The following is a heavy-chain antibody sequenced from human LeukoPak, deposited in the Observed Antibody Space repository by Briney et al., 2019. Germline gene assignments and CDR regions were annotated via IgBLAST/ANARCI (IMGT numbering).Heavy chain of an antibody. CDR1: GGSFSGYY. CDR2: IHTSGTM. J-gene: IGHJ4*02. V-gene: IGHV4-59*10. Sequence: SETLPLTCAVYGGSFSGYYWSWIRQPAGRGLEWIGHIHTSGTMNYNASLKSRVRISVETSKNQFSLRLSSVTAADTAVYFCARGILRDYYDSSGFYHRGGVGYWGQGTLVTVSS. D-gene: IGHD3-22*01. CDR3: ARGILRDYYDSSGFYHRGGVGY.